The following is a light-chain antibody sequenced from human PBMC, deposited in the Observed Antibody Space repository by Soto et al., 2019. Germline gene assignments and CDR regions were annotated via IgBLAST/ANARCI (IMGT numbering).Light chain of an antibody. J-gene: IGKJ2*01. CDR1: QSVSSSY. V-gene: IGKV3-20*01. CDR3: QEYGSSPPYT. CDR2: GAS. Sequence: EIVLTQSPGTLSLPPGERATLSCRASQSVSSSYLAWYQQKPGQAPRLLIYGASTRPTDIPDRFGGSGSGTDFTLTISRLEREDFAVYYCQEYGSSPPYTFGQGNKLEI.